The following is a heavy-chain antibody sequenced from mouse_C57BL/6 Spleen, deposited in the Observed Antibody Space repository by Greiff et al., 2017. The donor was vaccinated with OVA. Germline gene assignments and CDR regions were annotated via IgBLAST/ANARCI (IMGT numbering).Heavy chain of an antibody. V-gene: IGHV1-81*01. Sequence: QVQLQQSGAELARPGASVTLSCKASGYTFTSYGISWVKQRTGQGLEWIGEIYPRSGNTYYNEKFKGKATLTADKSSSTAYMELLSLTSDDSAVYFCSSYGNYFDYWGQGTTLTVSS. J-gene: IGHJ2*01. CDR3: SSYGNYFDY. CDR2: IYPRSGNT. D-gene: IGHD2-1*01. CDR1: GYTFTSYG.